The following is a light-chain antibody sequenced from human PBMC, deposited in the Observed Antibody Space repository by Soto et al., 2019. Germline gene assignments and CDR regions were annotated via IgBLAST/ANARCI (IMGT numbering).Light chain of an antibody. CDR3: SSYGATSTL. V-gene: IGLV2-14*03. J-gene: IGLJ2*01. Sequence: QSVLTQPASVSGSPGQSITIPCTGSSSDIGLYTFVSWYQQHPGKAPKLLIYDVSYRPSGISDRFSGSKSDNTASLTISGLQPEDEADYYCSSYGATSTLFGGGTQLTVL. CDR2: DVS. CDR1: SSDIGLYTF.